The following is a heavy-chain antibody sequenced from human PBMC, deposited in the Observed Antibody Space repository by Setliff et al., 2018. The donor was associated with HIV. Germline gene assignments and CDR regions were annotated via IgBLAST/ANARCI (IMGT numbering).Heavy chain of an antibody. J-gene: IGHJ4*02. CDR1: GFTFSSYA. D-gene: IGHD1-26*01. V-gene: IGHV3-33*03. CDR3: AKDNKYSGTLGY. Sequence: GGSLRLSCATSGFTFSSYAVHWVRQPPGKGLEWVAASWFDGINQYYSKSVKGRFTVSRDNSNNTVYLQMDALRVDDTAFYFCAKDNKYSGTLGYWGQGTRVTVSS. CDR2: SWFDGINQ.